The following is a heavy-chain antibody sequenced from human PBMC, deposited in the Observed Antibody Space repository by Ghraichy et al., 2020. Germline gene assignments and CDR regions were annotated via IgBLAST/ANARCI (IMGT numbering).Heavy chain of an antibody. CDR1: GFTFSSYA. CDR2: ISGSGGST. D-gene: IGHD3-9*01. CDR3: AKVYYDILTGLSYYYYGMDV. Sequence: GGSLRLSCAASGFTFSSYAMSWVRQAPGKGLEWVSAISGSGGSTYYADSVKGRFTISRDNSKNTLYLQMNSLRAEDTAVYYCAKVYYDILTGLSYYYYGMDVWGQGTTVTVSS. J-gene: IGHJ6*02. V-gene: IGHV3-23*01.